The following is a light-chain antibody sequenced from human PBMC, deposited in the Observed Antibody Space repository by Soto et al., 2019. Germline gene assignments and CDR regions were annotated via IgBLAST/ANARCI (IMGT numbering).Light chain of an antibody. CDR3: HQDGISPPNT. Sequence: EIVLTQSRGTLSLSQGERATLSCRASQSVGSTYLAWYQQKPGQAPRLLIYAASSRATGVPKRFSGSWSGTSFTLTISTLEPDNFAVYYCHQDGISPPNTFGKGTRLDIK. CDR2: AAS. J-gene: IGKJ5*01. V-gene: IGKV3-20*01. CDR1: QSVGSTY.